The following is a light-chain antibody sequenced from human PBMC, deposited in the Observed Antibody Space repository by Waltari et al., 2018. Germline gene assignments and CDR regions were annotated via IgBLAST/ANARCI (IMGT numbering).Light chain of an antibody. CDR3: QTGGHGTWV. V-gene: IGLV4-69*01. CDR2: INSDGSH. J-gene: IGLJ3*02. CDR1: SGHSNNL. Sequence: QLVVTQSSSASASLGASVKLTCTLDSGHSNNLIAWLQQQPEKGPRYLMKINSDGSHSKGDEIPDRFSGSSSGDERYLTISNLQSEDEGDYYCQTGGHGTWVFGGGTKLTVL.